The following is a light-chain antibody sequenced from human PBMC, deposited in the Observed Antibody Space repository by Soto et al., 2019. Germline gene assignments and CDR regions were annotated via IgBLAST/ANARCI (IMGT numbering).Light chain of an antibody. Sequence: QSVLTQPASVSGSPGQSITISCTGTSSDVGGYNYVSWYQHHPDKAPKLMIYDVNNRPSGVSHRFSGSKSGNTASLTISGLQAEDEAAYYCSSYSSSSTRLVFGGGTKLTVL. CDR3: SSYSSSSTRLV. CDR2: DVN. CDR1: SSDVGGYNY. J-gene: IGLJ2*01. V-gene: IGLV2-14*03.